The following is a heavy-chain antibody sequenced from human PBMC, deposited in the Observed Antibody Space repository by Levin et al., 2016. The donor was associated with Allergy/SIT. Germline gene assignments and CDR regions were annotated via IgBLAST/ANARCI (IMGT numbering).Heavy chain of an antibody. CDR2: IYWDDDQ. J-gene: IGHJ4*02. Sequence: SGPTLVKPTQTLTLTCTFSGFSLTTIGVGVGWIRQPPGKALEWLALIYWDDDQRYSPSLRSRLTIAKDTSKNQVVLTMTNMDPVDTGTYFCARAVRGSHLDIWGQGTLVSVSS. CDR3: ARAVRGSHLDI. D-gene: IGHD3-10*02. CDR1: GFSLTTIGVG. V-gene: IGHV2-5*02.